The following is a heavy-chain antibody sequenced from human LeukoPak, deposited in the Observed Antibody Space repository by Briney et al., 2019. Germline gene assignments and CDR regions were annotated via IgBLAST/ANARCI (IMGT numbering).Heavy chain of an antibody. CDR1: GYTFTGYY. CDR3: TRGDRNEKFDY. Sequence: ASVKVSCKASGYTFTGYYMHWVQQAPGQGLEWMGRINPNSGGTNFAQKFQGRVTMTGDTSISTAYMERSRLKSDDTAVYYCTRGDRNEKFDYWGQGTLVTVSS. V-gene: IGHV1-2*06. CDR2: INPNSGGT. D-gene: IGHD1-14*01. J-gene: IGHJ4*02.